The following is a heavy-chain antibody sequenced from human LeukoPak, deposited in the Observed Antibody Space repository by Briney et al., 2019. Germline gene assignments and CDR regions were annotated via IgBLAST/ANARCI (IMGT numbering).Heavy chain of an antibody. V-gene: IGHV3-53*05. CDR2: LSSGDNT. Sequence: GGSLRLSCAASGFNVNSYYMSWVRQAPGRGLEWVSALSSGDNTHYADSVKGRFTISRDNSKNTLYLQMNSLRAEDTAVYYCARDSALYVLRYFDWLYYFDYWGQGTLVTVSS. CDR3: ARDSALYVLRYFDWLYYFDY. J-gene: IGHJ4*02. CDR1: GFNVNSYY. D-gene: IGHD3-9*01.